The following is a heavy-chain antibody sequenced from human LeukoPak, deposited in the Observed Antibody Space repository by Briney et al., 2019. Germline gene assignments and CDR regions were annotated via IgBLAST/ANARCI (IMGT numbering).Heavy chain of an antibody. D-gene: IGHD3-22*01. V-gene: IGHV4-34*01. CDR1: GGSFSGYY. CDR3: ARDYYDTVGHFDY. CDR2: INHSGST. J-gene: IGHJ4*02. Sequence: SETLSLTCAVYGGSFSGYYWSWIRQPPGKGLEWIGEINHSGSTNYNPSLKSRVTISVDTSKNQFSLKLSSVTAADTAVYYCARDYYDTVGHFDYWGQGTLVTVSS.